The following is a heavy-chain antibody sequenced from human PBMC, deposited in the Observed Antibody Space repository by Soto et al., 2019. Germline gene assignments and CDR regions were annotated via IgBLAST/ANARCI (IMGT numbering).Heavy chain of an antibody. J-gene: IGHJ4*02. CDR2: ISAYNGNT. V-gene: IGHV1-18*01. CDR1: GYTFTSYG. Sequence: ASVKVSCKASGYTFTSYGISWVRQAPGQGLEWMGWISAYNGNTNYAQKLQGRVTMTTDTSTGTAYMELRSLRSDDTAVYYCARGSSIEARLLIYDYWGQGTLVTVSS. CDR3: ARGSSIEARLLIYDY. D-gene: IGHD6-6*01.